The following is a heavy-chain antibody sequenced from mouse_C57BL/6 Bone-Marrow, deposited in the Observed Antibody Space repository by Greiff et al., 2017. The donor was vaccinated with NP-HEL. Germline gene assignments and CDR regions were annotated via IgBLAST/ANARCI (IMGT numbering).Heavy chain of an antibody. CDR2: IYPGSGNT. Sequence: VQLQQSGAELVRPGASVKLSCKASGYTFTDYYINWVKQRPGQGLEWIARIYPGSGNTYYNEKFKGKATLTAEKSSSTAYMQLSSLTSEDSAVYFCARERWLLRPYLDYWGQGTTLTVSS. CDR1: GYTFTDYY. D-gene: IGHD2-3*01. CDR3: ARERWLLRPYLDY. V-gene: IGHV1-76*01. J-gene: IGHJ2*01.